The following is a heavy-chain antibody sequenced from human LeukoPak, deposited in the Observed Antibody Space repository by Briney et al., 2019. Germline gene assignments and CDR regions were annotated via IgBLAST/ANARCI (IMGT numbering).Heavy chain of an antibody. J-gene: IGHJ4*02. CDR1: GGSISSYY. CDR2: IYYSGST. Sequence: PSETLSLTCTVSGGSISSYYWSWIRQPPGKGLEWIGYIYYSGSTNFNPSLKSRVTISVDTSKNQFSLKLSSVTAADTAVYYCARRDSTGWSAHLDYWGQGTLVTVSS. CDR3: ARRDSTGWSAHLDY. D-gene: IGHD6-19*01. V-gene: IGHV4-59*08.